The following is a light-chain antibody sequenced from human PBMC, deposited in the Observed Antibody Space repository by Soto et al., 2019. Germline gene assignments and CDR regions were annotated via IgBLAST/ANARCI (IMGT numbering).Light chain of an antibody. CDR2: GAS. V-gene: IGKV3-20*01. CDR3: QQYCSTPWT. J-gene: IGKJ1*01. CDR1: QSVSSSY. Sequence: IQLTQSPSSLSSSAGERATLSCRASQSVSSSYLGWYQQKPGKAPRLLIYGASSRQSGIPARFSGSGSGTDFTLAISRLEPEDFAAYYCQQYCSTPWTFGQGTKVDIK.